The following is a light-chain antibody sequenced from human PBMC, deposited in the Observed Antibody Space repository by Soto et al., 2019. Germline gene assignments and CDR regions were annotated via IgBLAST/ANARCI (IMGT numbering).Light chain of an antibody. Sequence: EIVLTHSPGTLSLSPGERATLSCRASQSVSSSYLAWYQQKPGQAPRVLIYGASSRATGIPDRFSGSGSGTDFTLTISRLEPEDFAVYYCQQYGSSPATFGQGTKV. CDR3: QQYGSSPAT. V-gene: IGKV3-20*01. CDR2: GAS. CDR1: QSVSSSY. J-gene: IGKJ1*01.